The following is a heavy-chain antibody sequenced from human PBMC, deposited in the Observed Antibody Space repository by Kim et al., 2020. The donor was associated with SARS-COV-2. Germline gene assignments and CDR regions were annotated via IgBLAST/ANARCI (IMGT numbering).Heavy chain of an antibody. J-gene: IGHJ4*02. D-gene: IGHD4-17*01. CDR3: ARDLWKRNDYGDPL. Sequence: SVKVSCKASGGTFSSYAISWVRQAPGQGLEWMGRIIPILGIANYAQKFQGRVTITADKSTSTAYMELSSLRSDDTAVYYCARDLWKRNDYGDPLWGQGTLVTVSS. V-gene: IGHV1-69*04. CDR2: IIPILGIA. CDR1: GGTFSSYA.